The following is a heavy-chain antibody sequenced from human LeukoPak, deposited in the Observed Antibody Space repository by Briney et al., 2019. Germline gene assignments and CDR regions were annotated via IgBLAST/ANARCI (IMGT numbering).Heavy chain of an antibody. V-gene: IGHV3-23*01. CDR3: AKMKGHPLPKYYMDV. CDR1: GFTFSGFV. D-gene: IGHD1-26*01. CDR2: ISGSGDNT. J-gene: IGHJ6*01. Sequence: GGSLRLSCAASGFTFSGFVMSWVRRPPGKGLEWVSGISGSGDNTLYADSVKGRFTISRDNSKNTLYLEMNSLRAEDTAIYYCAKMKGHPLPKYYMDVWGQGTTVTVSS.